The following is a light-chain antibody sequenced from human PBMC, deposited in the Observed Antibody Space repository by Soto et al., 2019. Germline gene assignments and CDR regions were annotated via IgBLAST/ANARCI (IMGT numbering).Light chain of an antibody. V-gene: IGLV1-40*01. CDR2: GNS. CDR1: SSNIGAGYD. CDR3: QSYDSSLSVV. J-gene: IGLJ2*01. Sequence: QLVLTQPPSVSGAPGQRVTISCTGSSSNIGAGYDVHWYQQLPGTAPKLLIYGNSNRPSGVPDRFSGSKSGTSASLAITGLQAEDEADYSCQSYDSSLSVVFGGGTKVTVL.